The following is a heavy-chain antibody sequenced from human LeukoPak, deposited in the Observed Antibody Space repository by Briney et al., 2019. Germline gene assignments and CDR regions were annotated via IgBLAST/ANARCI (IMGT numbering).Heavy chain of an antibody. V-gene: IGHV3-23*01. CDR1: GFTFSSYA. Sequence: GASLRLSCAASGFTFSSYAMSWVRQAPGKGLEWVSAISGSGGSTYYADSVKGRFTISRDNSKNTLYLQMNSLRAEDTAVYYCAKNSWERDAFDIWGQGTMVTVSS. J-gene: IGHJ3*02. CDR3: AKNSWERDAFDI. D-gene: IGHD1-26*01. CDR2: ISGSGGST.